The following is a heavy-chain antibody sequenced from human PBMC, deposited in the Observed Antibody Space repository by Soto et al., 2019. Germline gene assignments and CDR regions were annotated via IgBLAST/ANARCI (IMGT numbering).Heavy chain of an antibody. CDR1: GGTFSSYA. Sequence: ASVKVSCKASGGTFSSYAISWVRQAPGQGLEWMGGIIPIFGTANYAQKFQGRVTITADESTSTAYMELSSLRSEDTAVYYCARDEEYDSRNWFDPWGQGTLVTVSS. CDR2: IIPIFGTA. CDR3: ARDEEYDSRNWFDP. D-gene: IGHD3-3*01. J-gene: IGHJ5*02. V-gene: IGHV1-69*13.